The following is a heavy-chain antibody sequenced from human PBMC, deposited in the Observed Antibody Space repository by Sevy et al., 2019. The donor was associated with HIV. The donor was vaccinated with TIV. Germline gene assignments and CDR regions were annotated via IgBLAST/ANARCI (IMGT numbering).Heavy chain of an antibody. V-gene: IGHV4-31*03. J-gene: IGHJ6*02. CDR2: IYYSGST. CDR3: ARGNWDGYNYYYYGMDV. D-gene: IGHD5-12*01. Sequence: SETLSLTCTVSGGSISSGGYYWSWIRQHPGKGLEWIGYIYYSGSTYYNPSLKSRVTISLDTSKNQFSLKLSSVTAADTAVYYCARGNWDGYNYYYYGMDVWGQGTTVTVSS. CDR1: GGSISSGGYY.